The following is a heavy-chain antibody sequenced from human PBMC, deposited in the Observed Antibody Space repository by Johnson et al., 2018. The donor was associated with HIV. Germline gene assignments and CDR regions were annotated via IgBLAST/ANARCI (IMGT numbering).Heavy chain of an antibody. J-gene: IGHJ3*02. CDR1: GFTFSSYG. CDR3: ARAGGGDPSAFDI. V-gene: IGHV3-30*03. D-gene: IGHD3-16*01. CDR2: ISNDGSDK. Sequence: QVKLVESGGGVVQPGRSLRLSCAASGFTFSSYGMHWVRQAPGKGLEWVAVISNDGSDKWHAESVKGRFTSSRDNSKNTLSLQMNSLRAGDTAVYYCARAGGGDPSAFDIWGQGTMVTVSS.